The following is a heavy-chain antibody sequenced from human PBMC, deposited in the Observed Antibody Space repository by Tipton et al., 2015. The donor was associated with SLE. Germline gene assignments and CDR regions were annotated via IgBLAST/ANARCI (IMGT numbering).Heavy chain of an antibody. D-gene: IGHD3-22*01. V-gene: IGHV4-59*01. J-gene: IGHJ3*02. CDR2: IYYSGST. CDR1: GGSISSYY. CDR3: ARGRLVVITEEAFDI. Sequence: TLSLTCTVSGGSISSYYWSWIRQPPGKGLEWIGYIYYSGSTNYNPSLESRVTISVDTSKNQFSLKLSSVTAADTAVYYCARGRLVVITEEAFDIWGQGTMVTVSS.